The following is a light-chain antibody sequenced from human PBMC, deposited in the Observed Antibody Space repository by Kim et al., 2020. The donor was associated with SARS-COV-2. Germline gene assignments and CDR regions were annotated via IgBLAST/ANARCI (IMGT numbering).Light chain of an antibody. J-gene: IGLJ2*01. V-gene: IGLV3-21*01. CDR3: QVWDTSTNHVV. Sequence: APGKTARITCGGENIGSESVHWNQQKPGQAPVVVIYYDRDRPSGIPDRFSGSKSGNTATLTITRVEAGDEADYYCQVWDTSTNHVVFGGGTQLTVL. CDR2: YDR. CDR1: NIGSES.